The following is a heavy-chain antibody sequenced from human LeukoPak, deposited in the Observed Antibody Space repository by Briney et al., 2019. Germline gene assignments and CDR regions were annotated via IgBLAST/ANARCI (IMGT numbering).Heavy chain of an antibody. CDR3: ARRLLCLGSSCPKYFQH. CDR1: GGSFSGYY. V-gene: IGHV4-34*01. J-gene: IGHJ1*01. D-gene: IGHD6-13*01. CDR2: INHSGST. Sequence: PSETLSLTCAVYGGSFSGYYWSWIRQPPGKGLEWIGEINHSGSTNYNPSLKSRFTISVDTSKNQFSLKLSSVTAADTAVYYCARRLLCLGSSCPKYFQHWGQGTLVTVSS.